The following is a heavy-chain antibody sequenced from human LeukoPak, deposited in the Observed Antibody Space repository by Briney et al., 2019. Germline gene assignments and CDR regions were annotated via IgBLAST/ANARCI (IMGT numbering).Heavy chain of an antibody. CDR1: GGSISSYY. V-gene: IGHV4-59*01. D-gene: IGHD6-25*01. J-gene: IGHJ4*02. Sequence: SETLSLTCTVSGGSISSYYWSWIRQPPGKGLEWIGYIYYSGSTNYNPSLKSRVTISVDTSKNQFSLKLSSVTAAVTAVYYCARVSSERAFDYWGQGTLVTVSS. CDR2: IYYSGST. CDR3: ARVSSERAFDY.